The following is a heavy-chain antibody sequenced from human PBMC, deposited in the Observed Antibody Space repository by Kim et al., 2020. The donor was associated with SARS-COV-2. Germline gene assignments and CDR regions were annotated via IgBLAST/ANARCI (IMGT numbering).Heavy chain of an antibody. D-gene: IGHD1-26*01. J-gene: IGHJ6*02. CDR2: IYYSGST. CDR1: GGSISSGDYY. Sequence: SETLSLTCTVSGGSISSGDYYWSWIRQPPGKGLEWIGYIYYSGSTYYNPSLKSRVTISVDTSKNQFSLKLSSVTAADTAVYYCARDSQRWEPVLPAYYYSGMDVWGQGTTVTVSS. V-gene: IGHV4-30-4*01. CDR3: ARDSQRWEPVLPAYYYSGMDV.